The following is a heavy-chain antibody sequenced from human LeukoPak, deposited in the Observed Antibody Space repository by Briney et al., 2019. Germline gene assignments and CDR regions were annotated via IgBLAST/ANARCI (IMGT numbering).Heavy chain of an antibody. Sequence: SETLSLTCAVYGGSFSGYYWSWIRQPPGKGLEWMGEINHSGSTNYNPSLKSRVTISVDTSKNQSSLKLRSVPAADTAVYYCASGTDSSGYYYWGQGTLVTVSS. CDR2: INHSGST. J-gene: IGHJ4*02. D-gene: IGHD3-22*01. CDR3: ASGTDSSGYYY. V-gene: IGHV4-34*01. CDR1: GGSFSGYY.